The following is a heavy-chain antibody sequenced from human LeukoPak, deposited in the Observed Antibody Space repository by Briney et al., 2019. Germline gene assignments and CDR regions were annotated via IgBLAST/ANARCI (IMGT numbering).Heavy chain of an antibody. Sequence: ASVKVSCKASGYTFTGYYMHWVRQAPGQGLEWMGWINPNSGGTNYAQKFQGRVTMTRDTSISTAYMELSRLRSDDTAVYYCARDRYYYDSSGYYSYYFDYWGQGTLVTVSS. D-gene: IGHD3-22*01. CDR1: GYTFTGYY. CDR3: ARDRYYYDSSGYYSYYFDY. V-gene: IGHV1-2*02. CDR2: INPNSGGT. J-gene: IGHJ4*02.